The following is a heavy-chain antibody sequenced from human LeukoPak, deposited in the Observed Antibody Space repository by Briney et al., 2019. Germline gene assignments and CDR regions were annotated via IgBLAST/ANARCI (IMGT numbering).Heavy chain of an antibody. CDR2: INPNSGGT. Sequence: ASVKVSCKASGYTFTGYYMHWVRQAPRQGLEWMGWINPNSGGTNYAQKFQGRVTMTRDTSISTAYMELSRLRSDDTAVYYCARDLQVVPAAILYYWGQGTLVTVSS. CDR3: ARDLQVVPAAILYY. D-gene: IGHD2-2*01. CDR1: GYTFTGYY. J-gene: IGHJ4*02. V-gene: IGHV1-2*02.